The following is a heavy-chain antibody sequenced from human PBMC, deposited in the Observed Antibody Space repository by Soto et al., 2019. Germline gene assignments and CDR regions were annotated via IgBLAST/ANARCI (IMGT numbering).Heavy chain of an antibody. Sequence: QVQLVESGGGVVQPGRSLRLSCAASGFTFSSYAMHWVRQAPGKGLEWVAVISYDGSNKYYADSVKGRFTISRDNSKYTLYLQWKSLRAKDTAVYYCARGGAPDIVLMVDAIAYYYCMDVWGQRTTVTVAS. CDR1: GFTFSSYA. J-gene: IGHJ6*02. V-gene: IGHV3-30-3*01. D-gene: IGHD2-8*01. CDR2: ISYDGSNK. CDR3: ARGGAPDIVLMVDAIAYYYCMDV.